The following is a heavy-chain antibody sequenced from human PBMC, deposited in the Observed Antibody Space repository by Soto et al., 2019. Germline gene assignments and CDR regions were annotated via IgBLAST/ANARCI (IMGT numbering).Heavy chain of an antibody. CDR1: GGSFGGYY. Sequence: SKTLSLTCAVYGGSFGGYYWTWIRLSLGKGLEWIGEINHSGSTNYNPSLKSRVTISLDTSKNQFSLRLNSVTAADTAVYYCLIIAVSGTIICFVSWGQGLPVTVPQ. J-gene: IGHJ4*02. CDR3: LIIAVSGTIICFVS. CDR2: INHSGST. D-gene: IGHD6-19*01. V-gene: IGHV4-34*01.